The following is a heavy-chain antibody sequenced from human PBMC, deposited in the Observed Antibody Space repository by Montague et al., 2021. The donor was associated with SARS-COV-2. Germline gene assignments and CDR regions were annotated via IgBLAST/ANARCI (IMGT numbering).Heavy chain of an antibody. Sequence: SETLSLTCTVTGGPISGSSDYWGWIRQPPGKGLEWTASVDYSGNTYYSPSLKSRLTISVDTSKNQFSLKLNSVTAADTALYYCARREYSYGWGDWGQGTLVTVSS. J-gene: IGHJ4*02. CDR3: ARREYSYGWGD. D-gene: IGHD5-18*01. CDR2: VDYSGNT. V-gene: IGHV4-39*01. CDR1: GGPISGSSDY.